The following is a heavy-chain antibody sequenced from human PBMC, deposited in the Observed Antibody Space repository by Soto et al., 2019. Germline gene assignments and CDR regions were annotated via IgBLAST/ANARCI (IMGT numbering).Heavy chain of an antibody. CDR2: ISSSGSTI. D-gene: IGHD6-6*01. CDR1: GFTFSSYE. J-gene: IGHJ4*02. Sequence: HPGGSLRLSCAASGFTFSSYEMNWVRQAPGKGLEWVSYISSSGSTIYYADSVKGRFTISRDNAKNSLYLQMNSLRAEDTAVYYCARGAPPKIAARLPVAPYFDYWGQGTLVTVSS. CDR3: ARGAPPKIAARLPVAPYFDY. V-gene: IGHV3-48*03.